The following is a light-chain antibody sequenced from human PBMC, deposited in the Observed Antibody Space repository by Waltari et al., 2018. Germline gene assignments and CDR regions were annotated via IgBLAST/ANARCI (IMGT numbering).Light chain of an antibody. V-gene: IGKV2-28*01. CDR2: LGS. J-gene: IGKJ1*01. CDR3: MQSLQTPWT. CDR1: QSLLHPNGRSG. Sequence: DIVMTQSPLSLAVTHGEPASVSCRSDQSLLHPNGRSGLDWYLQKPGQSPQLLIYLGSYRASGVPDRFTGSGSGTDFTLKISRVEAEDVGVYYCMQSLQTPWTFGPGTKLEIK.